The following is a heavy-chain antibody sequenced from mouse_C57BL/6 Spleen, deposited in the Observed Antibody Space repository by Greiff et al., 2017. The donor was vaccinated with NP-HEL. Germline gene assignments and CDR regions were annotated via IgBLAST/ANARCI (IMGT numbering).Heavy chain of an antibody. V-gene: IGHV1-26*01. CDR1: GYTFTDYY. J-gene: IGHJ3*01. Sequence: EVQLQQSGPELVKPGASVKISCKASGYTFTDYYMNWVKQSHGKSLEWIGDINPNNGGTSYNQKFKGKATLTVDESSSTAYMELRSLTSEDSAVYYCAKSSPWFAYWGQGTLVTVSA. CDR3: AKSSPWFAY. CDR2: INPNNGGT.